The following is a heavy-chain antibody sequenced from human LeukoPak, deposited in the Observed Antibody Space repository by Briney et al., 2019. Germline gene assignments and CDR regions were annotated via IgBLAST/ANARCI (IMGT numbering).Heavy chain of an antibody. V-gene: IGHV3-74*01. CDR1: GFSFSSYW. D-gene: IGHD6-13*01. CDR2: INSDGSST. J-gene: IGHJ4*02. Sequence: GGSLRLSCAASGFSFSSYWMHWVRQAPGKGLVWVSRINSDGSSTSYADSVKGRFTISRDNAKNSLYLQMNSLRAEDTAVYYCARGDPIAAAGTLRYWGQGTLVTVSS. CDR3: ARGDPIAAAGTLRY.